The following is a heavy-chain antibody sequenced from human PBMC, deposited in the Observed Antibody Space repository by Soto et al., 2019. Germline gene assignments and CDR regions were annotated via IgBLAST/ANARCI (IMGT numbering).Heavy chain of an antibody. Sequence: SVKVSCKASGYTFTSYYMHWVRQAPGQGLEWMGIINPSGGSTSYAQKFQGRVTMTRDTSTSTVYMELSSLRSEDTAVYYCARDLNSDCSSTSCYTIGYWGQGTLVTVSS. CDR3: ARDLNSDCSSTSCYTIGY. D-gene: IGHD2-2*02. J-gene: IGHJ4*02. CDR1: GYTFTSYY. V-gene: IGHV1-46*01. CDR2: INPSGGST.